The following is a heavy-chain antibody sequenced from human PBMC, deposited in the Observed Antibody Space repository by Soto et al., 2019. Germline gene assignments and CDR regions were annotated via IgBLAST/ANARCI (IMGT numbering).Heavy chain of an antibody. V-gene: IGHV3-30*18. CDR2: ISHDGSNQ. CDR1: GFTLRTSG. D-gene: IGHD6-25*01. CDR3: AKDSSAAFDY. Sequence: PGGSLRLSCVASGFTLRTSGMHWVRQAPSKGLEWVAVISHDGSNQFYAESAKGRFTISRDNSKNMLYLQMNSLRADDSAVYFCAKDSSAAFDYWGQGTVVTVSS. J-gene: IGHJ4*02.